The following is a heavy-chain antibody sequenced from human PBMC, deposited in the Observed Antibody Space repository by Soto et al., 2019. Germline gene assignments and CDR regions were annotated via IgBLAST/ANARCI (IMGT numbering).Heavy chain of an antibody. D-gene: IGHD6-6*01. CDR2: IYPGDSDT. V-gene: IGHV5-51*01. J-gene: IGHJ3*02. CDR3: ASLGSSIAARDAFDI. CDR1: GYTFTSYW. Sequence: GASLTISCEGSGYTFTSYWIGWVRQMPGKGLEWMGIIYPGDSDTRYSPSFQGQVTISADKSISTAYLQWSSLKASDTAMYYCASLGSSIAARDAFDIWGQGTMVTVSS.